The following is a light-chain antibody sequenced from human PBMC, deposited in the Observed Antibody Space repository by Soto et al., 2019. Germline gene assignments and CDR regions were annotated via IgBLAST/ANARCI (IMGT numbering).Light chain of an antibody. Sequence: DIQMTQSPSTLSASVGDRVTITCRASPSISSWLAWYQQKPGKAPKLLIYGASSLESGVPSRFSGSGYVTEFTLTIDSLQPDDFATYYCQQYSSSSPTFGQGTKLEI. J-gene: IGKJ2*01. V-gene: IGKV1-5*01. CDR3: QQYSSSSPT. CDR1: PSISSW. CDR2: GAS.